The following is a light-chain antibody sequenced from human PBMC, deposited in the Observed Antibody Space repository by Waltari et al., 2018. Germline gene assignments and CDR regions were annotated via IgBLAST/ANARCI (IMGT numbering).Light chain of an antibody. V-gene: IGLV1-44*01. J-gene: IGLJ3*02. CDR1: PSNIGRNP. CDR2: SNA. CDR3: AVWDDSLNGQV. Sequence: QSVLTQPPSASGTPGQRVTMSCSGSPSNIGRNPVNWYQQLPGTAPKLLIYSNAQRPSGVPGRLSGSKSGTSASLAISGLQSEDEADYYCAVWDDSLNGQVFGGGTKLTVL.